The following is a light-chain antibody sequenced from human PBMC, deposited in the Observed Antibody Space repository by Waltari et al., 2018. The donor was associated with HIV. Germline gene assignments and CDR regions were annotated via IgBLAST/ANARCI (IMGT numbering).Light chain of an antibody. V-gene: IGLV1-40*01. J-gene: IGLJ3*02. CDR2: DNN. CDR3: QSYDTSLSAVV. CDR1: SSNPGAGYD. Sequence: QSVVTSPPSVSGAPGQRITISCSGSSSNPGAGYDVHWYQQLPGTAPKVIIYDNNKRPSGVPDRFSCSKSGTSASLAITGLQAEDEAEYYCQSYDTSLSAVVFGGGTTLTVL.